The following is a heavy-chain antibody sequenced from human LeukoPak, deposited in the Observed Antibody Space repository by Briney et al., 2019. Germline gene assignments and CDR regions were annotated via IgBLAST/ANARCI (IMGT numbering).Heavy chain of an antibody. J-gene: IGHJ4*02. CDR2: FDPEDGET. V-gene: IGHV1-24*01. Sequence: ASVKVSCKVSVYTLTELSMHWVRQAPGKGLEGMGGFDPEDGETIYAQKFQGRVTMTEDTSTDTAYMELSSLRSEDTAVYYCATLPRVFSSSWYFDYWGQGTLVTVSS. CDR3: ATLPRVFSSSWYFDY. D-gene: IGHD6-13*01. CDR1: VYTLTELS.